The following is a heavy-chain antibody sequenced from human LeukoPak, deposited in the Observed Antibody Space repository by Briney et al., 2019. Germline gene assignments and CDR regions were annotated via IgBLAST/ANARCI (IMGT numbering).Heavy chain of an antibody. Sequence: PGGSLRLSRAASGFTVSNNFMSWVRQAPGKGLEWVSLIYSGGTTHYPDSVKGRFTISRDNSKNILYLQMDSLRAEDTAVYYCARNTDYYGSGTYGYFDRWGRGTLVTVSS. D-gene: IGHD3-10*01. V-gene: IGHV3-53*01. CDR1: GFTVSNNF. CDR2: IYSGGTT. J-gene: IGHJ2*01. CDR3: ARNTDYYGSGTYGYFDR.